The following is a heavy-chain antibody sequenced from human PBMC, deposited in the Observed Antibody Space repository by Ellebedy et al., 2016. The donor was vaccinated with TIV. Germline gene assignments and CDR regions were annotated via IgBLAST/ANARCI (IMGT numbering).Heavy chain of an antibody. CDR2: IKQDESEK. CDR3: AREADHNSVDY. Sequence: GESLKISCAASGFPFSSFEFNWVRQSPGKGLEWVANIKQDESEKQYVDSVKGRFTISRDNAENSLFLQMNSLRAEDTAVYYCAREADHNSVDYWGQGTLVTVSS. V-gene: IGHV3-7*01. D-gene: IGHD4-23*01. J-gene: IGHJ4*02. CDR1: GFPFSSFE.